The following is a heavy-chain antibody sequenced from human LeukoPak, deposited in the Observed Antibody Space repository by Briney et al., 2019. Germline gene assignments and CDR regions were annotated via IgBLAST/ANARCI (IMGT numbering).Heavy chain of an antibody. D-gene: IGHD4-11*01. CDR2: ISSSGSTI. V-gene: IGHV3-11*01. J-gene: IGHJ4*02. CDR1: GFTFSDYY. CDR3: ARDLDYSNYLSDY. Sequence: PGGSLRLSCAASGFTFSDYYMSWIRQAPGRGLEWVSYISSSGSTIYYADSVKGRFTISRDNAKNSLYLQMNSLRAEDTAVYYCARDLDYSNYLSDYWGQGTLVTVSS.